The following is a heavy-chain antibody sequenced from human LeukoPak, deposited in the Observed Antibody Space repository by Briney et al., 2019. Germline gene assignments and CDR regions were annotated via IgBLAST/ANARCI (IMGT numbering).Heavy chain of an antibody. CDR2: ISAYNGNT. J-gene: IGHJ1*01. D-gene: IGHD3-10*01. CDR1: GYTFTSYG. Sequence: ASVKVSCKASGYTFTSYGISWVRQAPGQGLEWMGWISAYNGNTNYAQKLQGRVTMTTDTSTSTAYMELRSLRSDDTAVYYCARDQPYYYGSGTQAEYFQHWGQGNLVTVSS. CDR3: ARDQPYYYGSGTQAEYFQH. V-gene: IGHV1-18*01.